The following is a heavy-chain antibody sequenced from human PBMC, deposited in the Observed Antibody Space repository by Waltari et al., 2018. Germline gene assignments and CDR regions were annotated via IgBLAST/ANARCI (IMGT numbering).Heavy chain of an antibody. CDR2: ISYSGSA. Sequence: QLQLQESGPGLVKPSETLSLTCTVSGGSTSSESYYWGWIRQPPGQGLEWIGIISYSGSAYCNPSLMIRVTISVDTSKNQFSLKLSSVTAADTAVYYCARLSYHIVTGYGWFDPWGLGTLVTVSS. J-gene: IGHJ5*02. D-gene: IGHD3-9*01. CDR3: ARLSYHIVTGYGWFDP. V-gene: IGHV4-39*01. CDR1: GGSTSSESYY.